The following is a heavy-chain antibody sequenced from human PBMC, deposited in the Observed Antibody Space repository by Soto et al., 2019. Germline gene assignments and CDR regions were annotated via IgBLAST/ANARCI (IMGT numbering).Heavy chain of an antibody. CDR2: IIPIFGTA. J-gene: IGHJ3*02. CDR3: ARVWYSSGWYRLRFEI. Sequence: SVKVSCKASGGTFSSYAISWVRQAPGQGLEWMGGIIPIFGTANYAQKFQGRVTITADESTSTAYMELSSLRSEDTAVYYCARVWYSSGWYRLRFEIWGQGTMVTVSS. V-gene: IGHV1-69*13. D-gene: IGHD6-19*01. CDR1: GGTFSSYA.